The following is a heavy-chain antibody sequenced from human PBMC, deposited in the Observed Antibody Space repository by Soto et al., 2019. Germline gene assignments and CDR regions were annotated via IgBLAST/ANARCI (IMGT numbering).Heavy chain of an antibody. CDR1: GGSISSYF. V-gene: IGHV4-59*08. CDR3: ARLDCSSTSCYGGYFQH. D-gene: IGHD2-2*01. CDR2: IYYSGST. J-gene: IGHJ1*01. Sequence: PSETLSLTCTVSGGSISSYFWTWIRQPPGKGLEWIGYIYYSGSTKYNPSLKSRVTISVDTSKNQFSLKLSSVTAADTAVYYCARLDCSSTSCYGGYFQHWGQGTLVTSPQ.